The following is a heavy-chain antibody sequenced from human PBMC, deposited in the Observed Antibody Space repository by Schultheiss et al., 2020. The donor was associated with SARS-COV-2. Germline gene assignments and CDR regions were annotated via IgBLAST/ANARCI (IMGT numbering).Heavy chain of an antibody. CDR2: IYWDDDK. V-gene: IGHV2-5*02. CDR1: GFSLSTSGVG. Sequence: SGPTLVQPTQTLPLTCTFSGFSLSTSGVGVGWIRQPPGKALEWLALIYWDDDKRYSPSLKGRLTITKDNSKNQVVLTMTNMDPVDTATYYCAHRLQGRGYVDLWGRGTLVTISS. CDR3: AHRLQGRGYVDL. J-gene: IGHJ2*01.